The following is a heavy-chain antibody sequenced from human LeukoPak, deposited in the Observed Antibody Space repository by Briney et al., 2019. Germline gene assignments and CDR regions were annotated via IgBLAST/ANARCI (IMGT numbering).Heavy chain of an antibody. Sequence: GGSLRLSCAASGFTFSSYSMNWVRQARGKGLEWVSSISSSSSYIYYADSVKGRFTISRDNAKNSLYLQMNSLRAEDTAVYYCARDSRGYDSAGFDYWGQGTLVTVSS. CDR2: ISSSSSYI. J-gene: IGHJ4*02. CDR3: ARDSRGYDSAGFDY. CDR1: GFTFSSYS. D-gene: IGHD3-22*01. V-gene: IGHV3-21*01.